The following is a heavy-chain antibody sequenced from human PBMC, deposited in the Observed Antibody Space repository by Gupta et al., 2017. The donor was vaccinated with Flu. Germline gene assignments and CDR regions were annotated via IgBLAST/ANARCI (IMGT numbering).Heavy chain of an antibody. CDR2: INPNSGGT. CDR3: ARGWLQLDGISIWFDP. CDR1: GYPFSDYY. Sequence: QVQLVQSGAEVKKPGASVKVSCKASGYPFSDYYIHWVRQAPGQGLEWMGWINPNSGGTNCAQNFQGWVTMTRDTSISTAYMELSRLRSDDTAVYYCARGWLQLDGISIWFDPWGQGTLVTVSS. J-gene: IGHJ5*02. D-gene: IGHD5-12*01. V-gene: IGHV1-2*04.